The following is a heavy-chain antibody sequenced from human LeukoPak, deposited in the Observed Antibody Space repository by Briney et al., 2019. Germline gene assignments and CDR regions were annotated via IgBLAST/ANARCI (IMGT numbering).Heavy chain of an antibody. CDR2: IREERGQE. Sequence: GGSLRLSCVASGLTVSNHWMSWVRQALGKGLEWVANIREERGQEYYVDSVKGRFTISRDNAKNSLYLQMNSLRAEDTAVYYCARDKLLWRWGQGTLVTVSS. J-gene: IGHJ4*02. CDR1: GLTVSNHW. V-gene: IGHV3-7*01. D-gene: IGHD3-10*01. CDR3: ARDKLLWR.